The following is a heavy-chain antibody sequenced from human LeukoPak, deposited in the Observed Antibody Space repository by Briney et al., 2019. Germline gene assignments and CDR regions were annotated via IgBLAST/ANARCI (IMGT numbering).Heavy chain of an antibody. CDR2: IYYSGST. V-gene: IGHV4-39*01. CDR1: GGPISSSSYY. Sequence: SETLSLTCTVSGGPISSSSYYWGWIRQPPGKGLEWIGSIYYSGSTYYNPSLKSRVTISVDTSKNQFSLKLSSVTAADTAVYYCARHGLHAYYAHYWGQGTLVTVSS. CDR3: ARHGLHAYYAHY. J-gene: IGHJ4*02. D-gene: IGHD1-26*01.